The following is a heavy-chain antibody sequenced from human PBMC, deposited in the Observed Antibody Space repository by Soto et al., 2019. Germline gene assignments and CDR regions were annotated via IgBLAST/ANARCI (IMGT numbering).Heavy chain of an antibody. CDR3: ARDGWGSNWYFDL. CDR1: GVTFKDYG. D-gene: IGHD3-16*01. Sequence: PGWSLRLSCGAPGVTFKDYGMHWVRQAPGKGLEWVAVISYDGKQTYYADSVKGRFTISKDKSKRTLFLQMNSLRVDDTAVYYCARDGWGSNWYFDLWGRGTLVTAPQ. CDR2: ISYDGKQT. J-gene: IGHJ2*01. V-gene: IGHV3-30*03.